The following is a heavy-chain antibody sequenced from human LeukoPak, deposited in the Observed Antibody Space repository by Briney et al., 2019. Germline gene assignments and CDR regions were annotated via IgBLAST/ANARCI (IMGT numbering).Heavy chain of an antibody. Sequence: ASVKVSCKASGGTFSSYAISWVRQAPGQGLEWMRGIIPIFGTANYAQKFQGRVTITADESTSTAYMELSSLRSEDTAVYYCARVIGGEAFDIWGQGTMVTVSS. D-gene: IGHD3-10*01. CDR1: GGTFSSYA. CDR3: ARVIGGEAFDI. V-gene: IGHV1-69*01. CDR2: IIPIFGTA. J-gene: IGHJ3*02.